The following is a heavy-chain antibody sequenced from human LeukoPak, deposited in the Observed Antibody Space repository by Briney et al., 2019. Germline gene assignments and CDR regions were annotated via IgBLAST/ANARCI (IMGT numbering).Heavy chain of an antibody. J-gene: IGHJ4*02. Sequence: SETLSLICTVSGGSISSSSYYWGWIRQPPGKGLEWIGSIYYSGSTYDNPSLKSRVTISVDTSKNQFSLKLSSVTAADTAVYYCATFAGGNYYDSSGWGQGTLVTVSS. CDR3: ATFAGGNYYDSSG. V-gene: IGHV4-39*01. CDR1: GGSISSSSYY. CDR2: IYYSGST. D-gene: IGHD3-22*01.